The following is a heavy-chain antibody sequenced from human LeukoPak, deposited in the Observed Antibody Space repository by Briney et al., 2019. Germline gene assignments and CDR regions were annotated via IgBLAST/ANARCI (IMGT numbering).Heavy chain of an antibody. D-gene: IGHD3-16*02. V-gene: IGHV4-34*01. CDR1: GGSFSGYY. J-gene: IGHJ6*03. CDR3: ARDDYVWGSYRTAYYYYYMDV. Sequence: SETLSLTCAVYGGSFSGYYWSWIRQPPGKGLEWIGEINHSGSTNYNPSLKSRVTISVDTSKNQFSLKLSSVTAADTAVYYCARDDYVWGSYRTAYYYYYMDVWGKGTTVTISS. CDR2: INHSGST.